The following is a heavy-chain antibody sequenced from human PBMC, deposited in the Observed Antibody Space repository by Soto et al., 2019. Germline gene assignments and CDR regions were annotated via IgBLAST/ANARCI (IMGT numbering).Heavy chain of an antibody. CDR1: GGSISSGGYS. V-gene: IGHV4-30-2*01. Sequence: PSETLSLTCAVSGGSISSGGYSWSWIRQPPGKGLEWIGEINHSGSTNYNPSLKSRVTISVDTSKNQFSLKLTSVTAADTAVYYCARAPADWPFDYWGQGSLVTVSS. D-gene: IGHD3-9*01. CDR2: INHSGST. J-gene: IGHJ4*02. CDR3: ARAPADWPFDY.